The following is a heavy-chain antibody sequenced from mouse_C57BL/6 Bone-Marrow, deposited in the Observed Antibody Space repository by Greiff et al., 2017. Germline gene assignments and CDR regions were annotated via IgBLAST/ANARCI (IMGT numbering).Heavy chain of an antibody. D-gene: IGHD2-4*01. CDR1: GFSLTSYG. CDR2: IWSGGST. J-gene: IGHJ4*01. V-gene: IGHV2-2*01. Sequence: VQLQQSGPGLVQPSQSLSITCTVSGFSLTSYGVHWVRQSPGKGLEWLGVIWSGGSTDYNAAFISRLSISKDNSKSQVFFKMNSLQADDTAIYYCARNPPYDYGADYYAMDYWGQGTSVTVSS. CDR3: ARNPPYDYGADYYAMDY.